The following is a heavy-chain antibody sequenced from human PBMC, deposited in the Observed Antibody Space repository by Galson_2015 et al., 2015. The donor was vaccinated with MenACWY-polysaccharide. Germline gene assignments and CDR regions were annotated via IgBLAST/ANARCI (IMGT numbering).Heavy chain of an antibody. J-gene: IGHJ5*02. CDR1: GGSVSSGGYY. Sequence: TLSLTCTVSGGSVSSGGYYWTWIRQHPGKGLEWIGYIYYSGTTYYNPSLKSRVTISVDTSKNQFSLNLNSVTAADTAVYFCARRAADGYWYDPWGQGTMVTVSS. CDR2: IYYSGTT. V-gene: IGHV4-31*03. D-gene: IGHD6-13*01. CDR3: ARRAADGYWYDP.